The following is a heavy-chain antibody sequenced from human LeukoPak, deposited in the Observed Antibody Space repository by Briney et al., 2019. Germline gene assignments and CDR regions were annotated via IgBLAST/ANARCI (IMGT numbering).Heavy chain of an antibody. Sequence: GGSLRLSCAASGFTFSSYAMNWVRQAPGKGLEWVSAIGTAGDTFYPGSVKGRFTISRENAKNSLYLQMNNLRAEDTAVYYCARQMTPHGNFDYWGQGTLVTVSS. CDR3: ARQMTPHGNFDY. D-gene: IGHD1-26*01. CDR1: GFTFSSYA. V-gene: IGHV3-13*01. J-gene: IGHJ4*02. CDR2: IGTAGDT.